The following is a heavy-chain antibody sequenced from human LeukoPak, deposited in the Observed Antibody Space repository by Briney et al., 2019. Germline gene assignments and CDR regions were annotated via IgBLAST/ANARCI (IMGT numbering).Heavy chain of an antibody. V-gene: IGHV4-59*01. Sequence: SETLSLTCTVSGGSISSYYWSWIRQPPGKRLEWIGYIYYSGSTNYNPSLKSRVTISVDTSKNQFSLKLSSVTAADTAVYYCARDANLYYYDSSGYYWSYFDYWGQGTLVTVSS. CDR1: GGSISSYY. D-gene: IGHD3-22*01. CDR2: IYYSGST. CDR3: ARDANLYYYDSSGYYWSYFDY. J-gene: IGHJ4*02.